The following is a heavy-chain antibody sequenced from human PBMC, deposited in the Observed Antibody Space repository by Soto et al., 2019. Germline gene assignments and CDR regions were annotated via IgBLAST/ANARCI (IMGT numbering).Heavy chain of an antibody. CDR2: INHSGST. D-gene: IGHD6-6*01. J-gene: IGHJ5*02. Sequence: SETLSLTCAVYGGSFSGYYWSWIRQPPGKGLEWIGEINHSGSTNYNPSLKSRVTISVDTSKNQFSLKLSSVTAADTAVYYCARGRRRGAARPGNWFDPWGQGTLVTVSS. CDR1: GGSFSGYY. CDR3: ARGRRRGAARPGNWFDP. V-gene: IGHV4-34*01.